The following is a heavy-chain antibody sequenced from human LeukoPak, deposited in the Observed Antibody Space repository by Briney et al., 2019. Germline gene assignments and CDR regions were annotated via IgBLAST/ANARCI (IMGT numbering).Heavy chain of an antibody. D-gene: IGHD1-26*01. CDR3: ARDRDSGSYFGSHPSPGY. V-gene: IGHV1-46*01. CDR2: INPSGGST. CDR1: GYTFTSYY. Sequence: ASVKVSCKASGYTFTSYYMHWVRQAPGQGLEWMGIINPSGGSTSYAQKFQGGVTMTRDTSTSTVYMELSSLRSEDTAVYYCARDRDSGSYFGSHPSPGYWGQGTLVTVSS. J-gene: IGHJ4*02.